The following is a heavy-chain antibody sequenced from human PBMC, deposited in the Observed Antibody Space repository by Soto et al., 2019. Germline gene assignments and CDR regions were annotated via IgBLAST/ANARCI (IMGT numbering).Heavy chain of an antibody. CDR2: IYPSVSS. CDR1: GFAISRGYY. V-gene: IGHV4-38-2*02. Sequence: PSETLSLTCSVSGFAISRGYYWSWVRQPPGKGLEWIGSIYPSVSSYHNPSLATRLGLPIDASKNQFTLNLTSVTAADTALYFCAREKVGATFFDNWGQGIQVTVSS. J-gene: IGHJ4*02. D-gene: IGHD3-16*01. CDR3: AREKVGATFFDN.